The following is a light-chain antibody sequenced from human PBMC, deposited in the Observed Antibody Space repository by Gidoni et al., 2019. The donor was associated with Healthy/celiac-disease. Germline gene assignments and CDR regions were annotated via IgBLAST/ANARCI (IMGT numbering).Light chain of an antibody. CDR3: HQCSNWQGT. Sequence: IVLTHSPPTLSFSRGEKAPFSCRASQRVRICLAWYQPKPGQAPRLLIYDASNRATGIPARFSGRGSGTDFTLNISSLEPEDFAVYYCHQCSNWQGTFGPGTKVDIK. V-gene: IGKV3-11*01. CDR2: DAS. J-gene: IGKJ3*01. CDR1: QRVRIC.